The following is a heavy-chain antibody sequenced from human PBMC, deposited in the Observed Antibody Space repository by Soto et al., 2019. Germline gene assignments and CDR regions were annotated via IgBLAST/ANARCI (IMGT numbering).Heavy chain of an antibody. CDR3: ARDSSGYKKPGDY. V-gene: IGHV1-46*03. CDR1: GYTFTSYY. CDR2: INPSGGST. J-gene: IGHJ4*02. D-gene: IGHD3-22*01. Sequence: QVQLVQSGAEVKKPGASVKVSCKASGYTFTSYYMHWVRQAPGQGLEWMGIINPSGGSTSYAQKFQGRVTRTRDTSTSTGYRELSSLRTGDTAVYYCARDSSGYKKPGDYRGQGTLVAVSS.